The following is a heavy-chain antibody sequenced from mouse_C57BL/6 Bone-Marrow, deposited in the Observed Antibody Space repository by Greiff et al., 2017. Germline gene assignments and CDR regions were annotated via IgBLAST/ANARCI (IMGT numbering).Heavy chain of an antibody. D-gene: IGHD2-13*01. J-gene: IGHJ2*01. V-gene: IGHV14-3*01. Sequence: VKLQQSVAELVRPGASVKLSCTASGFNIKNTYMHWVKQRPEQGLEWIGRIDHANGKTKYAPEVQGKSTITADTSSNTAYLQLSSLTYEDTAIYYCARGGRDDCDYWVQGTTLPVSS. CDR3: ARGGRDDCDY. CDR1: GFNIKNTY. CDR2: IDHANGKT.